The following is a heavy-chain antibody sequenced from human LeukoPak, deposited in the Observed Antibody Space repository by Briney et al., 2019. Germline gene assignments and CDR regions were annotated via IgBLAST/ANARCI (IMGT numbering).Heavy chain of an antibody. J-gene: IGHJ6*02. CDR1: GGSFSGYY. Sequence: SETLSLTCAVYGGSFSGYYWSWIRQPPGKGLEWIGEINHSGSTNYNPSLKSRVTISVDTSKNQFSLKLSSVTAADTAVYYCARGSIVVVPAATFYYYGVDVWGQGTTVTVSS. D-gene: IGHD2-2*01. CDR2: INHSGST. CDR3: ARGSIVVVPAATFYYYGVDV. V-gene: IGHV4-34*01.